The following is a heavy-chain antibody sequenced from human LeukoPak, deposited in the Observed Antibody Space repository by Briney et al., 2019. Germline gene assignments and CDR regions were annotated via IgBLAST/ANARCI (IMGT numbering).Heavy chain of an antibody. J-gene: IGHJ4*02. CDR1: GFTVSSNY. CDR3: ARGAGYNYPYYFDY. D-gene: IGHD5-24*01. CDR2: IYGGGNI. V-gene: IGHV3-53*01. Sequence: GSLRLSCAASGFTVSSNYMNWVRQAPGKGLEWVSVIYGGGNIYYADSVKGRFTISRDNSKNTLYPQMNSLRAEDTVVYYCARGAGYNYPYYFDYWGQGTLVTVSS.